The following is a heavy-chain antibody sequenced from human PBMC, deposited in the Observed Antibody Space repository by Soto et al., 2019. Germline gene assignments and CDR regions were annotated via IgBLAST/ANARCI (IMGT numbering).Heavy chain of an antibody. V-gene: IGHV3-7*01. CDR2: IKQDGSDK. D-gene: IGHD2-8*02. CDR1: GFTFSNHW. Sequence: EVQLVESGGGLVQPGGSLRLSCAASGFTFSNHWMSWVRQAPGKGLEWVATIKQDGSDKYYVDSVKGRFTISRDNAKSSLYLQVNSRRAEDTAVYYCARFCSGGECSPNYYYYYMDVWGKGTTVTVSS. CDR3: ARFCSGGECSPNYYYYYMDV. J-gene: IGHJ6*03.